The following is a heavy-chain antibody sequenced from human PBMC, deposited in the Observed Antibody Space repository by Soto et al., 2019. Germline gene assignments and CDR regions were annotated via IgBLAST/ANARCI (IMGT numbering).Heavy chain of an antibody. Sequence: SETLSLTCAVYGGSFSGYYWSWIRQPPGKGLEWIGEINHSGSTNYNPSLKSRVTISVDTSKNQFSLKLSSVTAADTAVYYCARGRQLAGGWFDPWGQGTLVTV. V-gene: IGHV4-34*01. CDR1: GGSFSGYY. J-gene: IGHJ5*02. CDR3: ARGRQLAGGWFDP. D-gene: IGHD6-6*01. CDR2: INHSGST.